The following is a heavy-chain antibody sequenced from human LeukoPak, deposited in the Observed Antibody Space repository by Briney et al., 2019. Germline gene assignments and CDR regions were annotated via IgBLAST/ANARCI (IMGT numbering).Heavy chain of an antibody. D-gene: IGHD5-18*01. CDR2: ISYDGSNK. Sequence: GGSLRLSCAASGFTFSSYGMHWVRQAPGKGLEWVAVISYDGSNKYYADSVKGRFTISRDNSKNTLYLQMNSLRAEDTAVYYCRGYSYGLSFDYWGQGTLVTVSS. CDR1: GFTFSSYG. CDR3: RGYSYGLSFDY. J-gene: IGHJ4*02. V-gene: IGHV3-30*03.